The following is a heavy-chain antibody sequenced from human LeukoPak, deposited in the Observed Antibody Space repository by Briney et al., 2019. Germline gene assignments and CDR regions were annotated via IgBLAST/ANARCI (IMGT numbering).Heavy chain of an antibody. CDR3: AIGEWELITYFDY. J-gene: IGHJ4*02. Sequence: SVKVSCKASGGTFSSYAISWVRQAPGQGLEWMGGIIPIFGTANYAQKFQGRVTITADESTSTAYMELSSLSSEDTAVYYCAIGEWELITYFDYWGQGTLVTVSS. V-gene: IGHV1-69*13. CDR1: GGTFSSYA. D-gene: IGHD1-26*01. CDR2: IIPIFGTA.